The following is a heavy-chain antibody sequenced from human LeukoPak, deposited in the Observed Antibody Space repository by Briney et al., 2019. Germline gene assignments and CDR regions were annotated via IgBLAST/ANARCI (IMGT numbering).Heavy chain of an antibody. Sequence: SVKVSCKASGGTFSSYAISWVRQAPGQGLEWMGRIIPILGIANYAQKFQGRVTITADKSTSTAYMELSSLRSEDTAVYYCARAVRGSWYTAKSMDVWGQGTTVTVSS. D-gene: IGHD6-13*01. CDR2: IIPILGIA. CDR3: ARAVRGSWYTAKSMDV. CDR1: GGTFSSYA. V-gene: IGHV1-69*04. J-gene: IGHJ6*02.